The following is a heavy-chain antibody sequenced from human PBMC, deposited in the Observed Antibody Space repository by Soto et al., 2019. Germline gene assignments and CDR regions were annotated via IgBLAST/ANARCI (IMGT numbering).Heavy chain of an antibody. CDR1: GFTFSSYG. CDR3: TKKWMVTYYFDY. D-gene: IGHD6-19*01. Sequence: PGGSLRLSCAASGFTFSSYGMHWVRQAPGKGLEWVSAISGSGGSTYYADSVKGRFTISRDNSKNTLYLQMNSLRAEDTAVYYCTKKWMVTYYFDYWGQGTLVTVSS. J-gene: IGHJ4*02. CDR2: ISGSGGST. V-gene: IGHV3-23*01.